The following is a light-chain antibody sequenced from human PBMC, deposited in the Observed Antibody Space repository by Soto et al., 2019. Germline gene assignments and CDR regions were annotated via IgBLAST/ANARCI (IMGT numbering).Light chain of an antibody. V-gene: IGKV1-39*01. CDR2: TAS. Sequence: DIQMTQSPSSLSASVGDRVTITCRASQTISSYLNWYQQKPGKAHKLLIYTASNLQSGVPSRFSGSGSGTDFTLAISSLQPEDFATYYCQQTHSTPRTFGQGTKVEIK. CDR1: QTISSY. CDR3: QQTHSTPRT. J-gene: IGKJ1*01.